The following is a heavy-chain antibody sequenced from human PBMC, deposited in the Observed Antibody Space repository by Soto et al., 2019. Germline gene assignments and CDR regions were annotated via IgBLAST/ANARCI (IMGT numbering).Heavy chain of an antibody. CDR1: GYTCTSYG. CDR3: ARGGGSYHLGYNWFDP. Sequence: ASVKVSCKASGYTCTSYGIIWLRQAPGQGLEWMGLISAYNGNTNYAQKLQGRVTMTTDTSTSTAYMELRSLRSDDTAVYYCARGGGSYHLGYNWFDPWGQGTLVTVSS. CDR2: ISAYNGNT. D-gene: IGHD1-26*01. V-gene: IGHV1-18*01. J-gene: IGHJ5*02.